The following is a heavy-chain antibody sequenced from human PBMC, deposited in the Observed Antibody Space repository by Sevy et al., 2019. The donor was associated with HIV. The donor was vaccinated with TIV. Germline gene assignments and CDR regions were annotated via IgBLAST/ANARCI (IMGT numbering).Heavy chain of an antibody. V-gene: IGHV3-30*18. J-gene: IGHJ5*02. Sequence: GESLKISCAASGFTFSSYAMHWVRQAPGKGLEWVAVISYEGSNKYSADSVKGRFTISRDNSNNTLYLQMNSLRAEDTAVYYCAKDTLPLLVPTGRFDPWGQGTLVTVSS. CDR2: ISYEGSNK. CDR1: GFTFSSYA. D-gene: IGHD2-8*01. CDR3: AKDTLPLLVPTGRFDP.